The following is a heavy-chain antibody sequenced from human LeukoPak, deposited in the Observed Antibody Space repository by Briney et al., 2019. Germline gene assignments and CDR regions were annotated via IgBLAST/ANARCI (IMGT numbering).Heavy chain of an antibody. J-gene: IGHJ3*02. Sequence: KSSETLSLTCTVSGGSISSGGYYWSWIRQHPGKGLEWIGYIYYSGSTYYSPSLKSRVTISVDTSKNQFSLKLSSVTAADTAVYYCARAPPGPYSNEAFDIWGQGTMVTVSS. CDR1: GGSISSGGYY. V-gene: IGHV4-31*03. CDR2: IYYSGST. CDR3: ARAPPGPYSNEAFDI. D-gene: IGHD4-11*01.